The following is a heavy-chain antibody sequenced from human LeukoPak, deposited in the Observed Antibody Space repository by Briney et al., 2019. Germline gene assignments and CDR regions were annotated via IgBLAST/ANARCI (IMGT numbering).Heavy chain of an antibody. J-gene: IGHJ5*02. CDR2: INPNSGGT. Sequence: ASVTVSCKASGYTFTGYYMHWVRQAPGQGLEGMGWINPNSGGTNYAQKFQGRVTVTRDTSISTAYMELSRLRSDDTAVYYCARVGVEMASHGWFDPWGQGTLVTVSS. D-gene: IGHD5-24*01. CDR1: GYTFTGYY. V-gene: IGHV1-2*02. CDR3: ARVGVEMASHGWFDP.